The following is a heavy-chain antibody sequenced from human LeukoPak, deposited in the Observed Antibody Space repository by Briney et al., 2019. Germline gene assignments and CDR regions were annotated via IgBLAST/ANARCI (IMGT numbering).Heavy chain of an antibody. CDR1: GGSISSSSYY. CDR3: AXXRTIFGVAVD. D-gene: IGHD3-3*01. CDR2: IHYSGST. J-gene: IGHJ4*02. Sequence: PSETLSLTCTVSGGSISSSSYYWGWIRQPPGKGLEWSATIHYSGSTYYNPSLKSRVTISVDTSKNQFSLKLSSVTAADTAVYXCAXXRTIFGVAVDWXQGTLVTVSS. V-gene: IGHV4-39*01.